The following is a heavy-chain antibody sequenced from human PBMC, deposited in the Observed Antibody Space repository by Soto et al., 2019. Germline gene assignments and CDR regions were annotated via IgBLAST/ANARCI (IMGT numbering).Heavy chain of an antibody. D-gene: IGHD5-18*01. CDR2: ISAYNGDT. CDR1: GYTSTSYG. J-gene: IGHJ4*02. V-gene: IGHV1-18*01. CDR3: ARVPHGYTDGQYFDY. Sequence: QVQLVQSGAEVKKPGASVKVSCKASGYTSTSYGISWVRQAPGQGPEWMGWISAYNGDTHYAQKLQGRVTMTTDTSTSTAYMELRSLRSDDTAVYYCARVPHGYTDGQYFDYWGQGTLVTVSS.